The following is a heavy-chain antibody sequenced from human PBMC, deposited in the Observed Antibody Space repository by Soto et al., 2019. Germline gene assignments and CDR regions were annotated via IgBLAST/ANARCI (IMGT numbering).Heavy chain of an antibody. Sequence: GGSLRLSCAASGFTFSSDAMSWVRQAPGKGLEWVSAISGSGGSTYCADSVKGRFTISRDNSKNTLYLQMNSLRAEDTAVYYCAKEVLELGYYYPYMDDWGEGTTVTVSS. J-gene: IGHJ6*03. V-gene: IGHV3-23*01. D-gene: IGHD1-7*01. CDR3: AKEVLELGYYYPYMDD. CDR1: GFTFSSDA. CDR2: ISGSGGST.